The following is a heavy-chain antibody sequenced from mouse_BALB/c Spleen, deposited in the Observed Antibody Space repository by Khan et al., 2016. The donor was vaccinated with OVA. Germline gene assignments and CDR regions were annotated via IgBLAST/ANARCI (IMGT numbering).Heavy chain of an antibody. Sequence: EVELLESGGDLVKPGGSLKLSCAASGFNFSSSSMSWVRQTPDKGLEWVASISSGGGYTYYPDSVKGQFPISGDNAKNTLYLQMSDLKSEDTAMYSCAYYLTGSFDYWGQGTLVTVSA. J-gene: IGHJ3*01. CDR3: AYYLTGSFDY. V-gene: IGHV5-6*01. CDR2: ISSGGGYT. D-gene: IGHD1-1*01. CDR1: GFNFSSSS.